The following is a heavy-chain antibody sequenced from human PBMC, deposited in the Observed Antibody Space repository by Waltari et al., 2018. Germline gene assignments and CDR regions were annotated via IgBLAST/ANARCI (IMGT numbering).Heavy chain of an antibody. D-gene: IGHD5-12*01. V-gene: IGHV4-39*01. Sequence: QLQLQESGPRLVRPSETLSLICRASGVPITSHRHYWAWIRQSPGQGLEWIGTVSYSGTTYISPSLKSRVSVSRDTSKNQVSLILGSVTAADMAVYYCATYIGASVGTAAFDVWGQGTMVTVSS. CDR2: VSYSGTT. CDR1: GVPITSHRHY. J-gene: IGHJ3*01. CDR3: ATYIGASVGTAAFDV.